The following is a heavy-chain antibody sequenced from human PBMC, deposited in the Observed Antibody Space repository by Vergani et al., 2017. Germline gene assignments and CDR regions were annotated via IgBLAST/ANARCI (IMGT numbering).Heavy chain of an antibody. D-gene: IGHD1-14*01. CDR1: GGSISSYY. CDR2: IYYSGST. CDR3: ARLRNLPRKYSDY. J-gene: IGHJ4*02. Sequence: QVQLQESGPGLVKPSETLSLTCTVSGGSISSYYWSWIRQPPGKGLEWIGYIYYSGSTNYNPSLKSRVTISVDTSKNQFSLKLSSVTAADTAVYYCARLRNLPRKYSDYWGQGTLVTVSS. V-gene: IGHV4-59*08.